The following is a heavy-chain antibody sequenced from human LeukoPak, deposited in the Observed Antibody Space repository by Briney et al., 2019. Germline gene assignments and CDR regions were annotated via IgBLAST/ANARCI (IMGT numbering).Heavy chain of an antibody. CDR3: ARDGVYYDSSGNFDY. CDR1: GYTFTSYY. CDR2: INPSGGST. V-gene: IGHV1-46*01. D-gene: IGHD3-22*01. J-gene: IGHJ4*02. Sequence: ASVKVSCKASGYTFTSYYMHWVRQAPGQGLEWMGIINPSGGSTSYAQKFQGRVTMTRDTSTSTVYMELSSLRSEDTAVYYCARDGVYYDSSGNFDYWGQGTLVTVSS.